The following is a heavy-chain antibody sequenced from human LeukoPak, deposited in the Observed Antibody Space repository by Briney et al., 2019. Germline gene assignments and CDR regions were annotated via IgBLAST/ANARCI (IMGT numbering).Heavy chain of an antibody. CDR2: VTGSGGTT. CDR1: GFTFSKYA. Sequence: PGGSLRLSCAASGFTFSKYAMSWVRQAPGKGLEWVSAVTGSGGTTYYADSVKGRFTISRDNSKNTLYLQMNSLRAEDTAVYYCTKDLRIVRSGVDYWGQGTLVTVSS. CDR3: TKDLRIVRSGVDY. V-gene: IGHV3-23*01. J-gene: IGHJ4*02. D-gene: IGHD2-15*01.